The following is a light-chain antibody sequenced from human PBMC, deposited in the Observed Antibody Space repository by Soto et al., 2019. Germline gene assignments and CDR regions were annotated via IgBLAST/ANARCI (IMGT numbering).Light chain of an antibody. Sequence: QPVLTQQPSASGTPGQRVTISCSGSSSNNGSNTVNWYQQLPGTAPKLLIYSNNQRPSGVPDRFSGSKSGTSASLAISGLQSEDEADYYCAAWDDSLNGDVVFGGGTKLTVL. J-gene: IGLJ2*01. CDR1: SSNNGSNT. CDR2: SNN. V-gene: IGLV1-44*01. CDR3: AAWDDSLNGDVV.